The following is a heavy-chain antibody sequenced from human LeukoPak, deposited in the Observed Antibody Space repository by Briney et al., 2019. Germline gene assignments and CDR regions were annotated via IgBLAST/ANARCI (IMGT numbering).Heavy chain of an antibody. CDR3: ARTDDYYDRSGFFLYFFDH. CDR2: IHHSGGT. Sequence: KPSETLSLTCTVSGDSIRNKYWSWLRQRPGKGLEWFGFIHHSGGTNYNPSFKSRFTISVDTSKNQFSLKLTSVTAADTAVYYCARTDDYYDRSGFFLYFFDHWGPGTPATVSP. J-gene: IGHJ4*02. V-gene: IGHV4-59*01. D-gene: IGHD3-22*01. CDR1: GDSIRNKY.